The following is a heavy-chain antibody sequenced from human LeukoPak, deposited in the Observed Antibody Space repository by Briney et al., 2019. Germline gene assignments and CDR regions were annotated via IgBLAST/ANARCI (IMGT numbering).Heavy chain of an antibody. V-gene: IGHV3-21*01. D-gene: IGHD6-13*01. J-gene: IGHJ1*01. CDR3: ARATSSSWYGGYFQH. Sequence: GGSLRLSCADSGFTFRSYSMNWVRQAPGKGLEWVSSISSSSSYIYYADSVKGRFTISRDNAKNSLYLQMNSLRAEDTAVYYCARATSSSWYGGYFQHWGQGTLVTVSS. CDR1: GFTFRSYS. CDR2: ISSSSSYI.